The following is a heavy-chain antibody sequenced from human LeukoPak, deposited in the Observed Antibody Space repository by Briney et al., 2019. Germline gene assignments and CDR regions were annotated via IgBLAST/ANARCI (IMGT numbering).Heavy chain of an antibody. CDR2: ISGSGGST. J-gene: IGHJ4*02. V-gene: IGHV3-23*01. Sequence: PGGSLRLSCAASGFTFSSYAMSWVRQAPGKGLEWVSAISGSGGSTYYADSVKGRITISRDNSKNTLYLEINSLRAEDTAVYYCARGGIIAAVGTRYFDYWGQGTLVTVSS. CDR3: ARGGIIAAVGTRYFDY. CDR1: GFTFSSYA. D-gene: IGHD6-13*01.